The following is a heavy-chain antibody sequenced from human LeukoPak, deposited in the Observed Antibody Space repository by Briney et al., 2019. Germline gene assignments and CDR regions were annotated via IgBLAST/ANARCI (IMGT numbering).Heavy chain of an antibody. J-gene: IGHJ4*02. CDR1: GFTFSSYW. CDR2: INTDGSST. Sequence: GGSLRLSCAASGFTFSSYWMHWVRQAPGKGLVWVSRINTDGSSTSYAGSVKGRFTISRDNAKNTLYLQMNSLRAEDTAVYYCAIDAGDGYSYSYWGQGTLVTVSS. V-gene: IGHV3-74*01. CDR3: AIDAGDGYSYSY. D-gene: IGHD5-24*01.